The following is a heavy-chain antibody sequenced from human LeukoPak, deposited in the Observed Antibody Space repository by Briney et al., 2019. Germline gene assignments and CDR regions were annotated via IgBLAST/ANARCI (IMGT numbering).Heavy chain of an antibody. V-gene: IGHV3-23*01. J-gene: IGHJ4*02. CDR2: ISGSGGNT. CDR3: ARAAPVGYDFWSGYYTAVEYYFDY. CDR1: GFTFSSHG. D-gene: IGHD3-3*01. Sequence: GETLRLSCAASGFTFSSHGMNWVRQAPGKGLEWVSGISGSGGNTYYADSVKGRFTISRDNSKNTLYLQMGSLRAEDMAVYYCARAAPVGYDFWSGYYTAVEYYFDYWGQGTLVTVSS.